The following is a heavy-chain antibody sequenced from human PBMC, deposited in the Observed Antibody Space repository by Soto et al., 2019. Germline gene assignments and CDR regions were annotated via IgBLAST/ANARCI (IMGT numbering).Heavy chain of an antibody. V-gene: IGHV1-69*08. CDR1: GGTFSRYS. D-gene: IGHD2-2*01. J-gene: IGHJ6*02. CDR2: SIPIFGIA. CDR3: AREDRDRETGLVPAAIDGMDV. Sequence: QVQLVQSGAEVKKPGSSVKVSCKASGGTFSRYSITWVRQAPGHGLAWIGRSIPIFGIASYAQKFQGRVTITADESTSTAYTELSSLRSDDTAVYYCAREDRDRETGLVPAAIDGMDVWGQGTTVTVSS.